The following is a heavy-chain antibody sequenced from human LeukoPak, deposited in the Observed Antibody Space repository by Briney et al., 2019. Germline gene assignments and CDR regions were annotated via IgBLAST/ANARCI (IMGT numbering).Heavy chain of an antibody. J-gene: IGHJ4*02. CDR1: GDSMGRYY. CDR3: ASAQWLLSPFDY. V-gene: IGHV4-59*08. CDR2: ISNTGGT. D-gene: IGHD6-19*01. Sequence: SQTLSLTCTVSGDSMGRYYWNWIRQPPGKGLEWIGYISNTGGTNYNPSLKSRVAMSLDMSQNQFSQRLRYLTAADTAVYYCASAQWLLSPFDYWGQGTLVTVSS.